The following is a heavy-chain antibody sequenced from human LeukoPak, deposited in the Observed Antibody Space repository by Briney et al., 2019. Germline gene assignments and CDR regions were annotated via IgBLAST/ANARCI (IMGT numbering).Heavy chain of an antibody. D-gene: IGHD1-26*01. CDR3: APSPYSGSSLAPFDY. CDR2: ISSSSSYI. V-gene: IGHV3-21*01. CDR1: GFPFSSYS. Sequence: PGGSPRLSCAASGFPFSSYSMNWVRQAPGKGLEGVSSISSSSSYIYYADSVKGRFTISRDNAKNSLYLQMNSLRAEDTAVYYCAPSPYSGSSLAPFDYWGQGTLVTVSS. J-gene: IGHJ4*02.